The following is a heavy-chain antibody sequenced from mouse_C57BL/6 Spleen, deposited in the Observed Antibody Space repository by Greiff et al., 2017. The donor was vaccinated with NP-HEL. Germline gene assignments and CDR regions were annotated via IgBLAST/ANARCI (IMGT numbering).Heavy chain of an antibody. CDR3: ASWAYYSNYYAMDY. J-gene: IGHJ4*01. V-gene: IGHV1-55*01. Sequence: VQLQQFGAELVKPGASVKMSCKASGYTFTSYWITWVKQRPGQGLEWIGDIYPGSGSTNYNEKFKSKATLTVDTSSSTAYMQLSSLTSEDSAVYYCASWAYYSNYYAMDYWGQGTSVTVSS. CDR2: IYPGSGST. CDR1: GYTFTSYW. D-gene: IGHD2-5*01.